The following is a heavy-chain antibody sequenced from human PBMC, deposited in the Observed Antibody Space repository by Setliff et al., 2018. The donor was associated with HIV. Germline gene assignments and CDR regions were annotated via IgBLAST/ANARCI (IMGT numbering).Heavy chain of an antibody. CDR2: IVGGGGRT. D-gene: IGHD1-7*01. V-gene: IGHV3-23*01. Sequence: PGGSLRLSCAASGFSFSGNAMSWVRQAPGKGLEWVSGIVGGGGRTYYADSVKGRFTISRDISKNTLYLQMNSLRAEDTAVYYCARDLPGTELNYFDCWGQGTLVTV. CDR1: GFSFSGNA. CDR3: ARDLPGTELNYFDC. J-gene: IGHJ4*02.